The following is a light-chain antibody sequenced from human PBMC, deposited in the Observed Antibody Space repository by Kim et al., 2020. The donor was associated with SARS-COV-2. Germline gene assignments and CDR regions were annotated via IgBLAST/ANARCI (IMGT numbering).Light chain of an antibody. CDR3: QQYGTSPPYT. J-gene: IGKJ2*01. CDR2: GAS. CDR1: QSVGSDY. V-gene: IGKV3-20*01. Sequence: PGERATLSCRASQSVGSDYLAWYQQKPGQAPRLLIYGASSRATGIPDRFSGRGSGTDFTLTISRLEPEDFAVYYCQQYGTSPPYTFGQGTKVDIK.